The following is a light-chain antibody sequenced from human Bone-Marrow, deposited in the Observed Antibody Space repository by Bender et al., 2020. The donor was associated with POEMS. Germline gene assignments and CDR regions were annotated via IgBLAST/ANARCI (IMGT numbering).Light chain of an antibody. CDR3: SSYAGDKVI. CDR1: SSDIGFYNY. CDR2: EVT. J-gene: IGLJ2*01. Sequence: QSALTQPPSASGSLGQSVTISCTGTSSDIGFYNYVSWYQQHPGNAPKLMIYEVTERPSGVPDRFSGSKSGNTAFLTVSGLQAEDEADYYCSSYAGDKVIFGGGTKLTVL. V-gene: IGLV2-8*01.